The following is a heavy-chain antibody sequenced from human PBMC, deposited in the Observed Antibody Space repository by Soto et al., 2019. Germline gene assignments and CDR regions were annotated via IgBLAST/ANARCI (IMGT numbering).Heavy chain of an antibody. V-gene: IGHV5-51*01. CDR2: IYPGDSDT. D-gene: IGHD3-16*02. CDR3: AASFFYYGMDV. Sequence: PGESPKTSCKGSGYTFTNYWIGWVRQMPGKGLEWMGIIYPGDSDTKYNPSYQGQVTISADKSITTTYLQWSSLKASDTAIYYCAASFFYYGMDVWGQGTTVTVSS. J-gene: IGHJ6*02. CDR1: GYTFTNYW.